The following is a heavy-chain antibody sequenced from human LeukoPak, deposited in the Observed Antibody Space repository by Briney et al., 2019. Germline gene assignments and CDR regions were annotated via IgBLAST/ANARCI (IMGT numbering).Heavy chain of an antibody. CDR1: GGSISSSSYY. V-gene: IGHV4-39*01. Sequence: PSETLSLTCTVSGGSISSSSYYWGWIRQPPGKGLEWIGGIYYSGSTYYNPSLKSRVTISVDTSKNQFSLNLTSVTAADTAVYYCARFTPQGYGWGGYNRFDPWGQGTLVTVSS. J-gene: IGHJ5*02. D-gene: IGHD3-16*01. CDR2: IYYSGST. CDR3: ARFTPQGYGWGGYNRFDP.